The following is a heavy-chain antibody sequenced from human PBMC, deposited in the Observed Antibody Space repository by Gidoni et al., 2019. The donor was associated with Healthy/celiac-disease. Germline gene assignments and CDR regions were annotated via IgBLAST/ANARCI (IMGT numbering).Heavy chain of an antibody. CDR2: IKSKTDGGTT. Sequence: EVQLVESGGGLVKPGGSLRLSCAASGFTFSNAWMSWVRQAPGKGLEWVGRIKSKTDGGTTDYAAPVKGRFTISRDDSKNTLYLQMNSLKTEDTAVYYCTTEATYYYDSSSLDYWGQGTLVTVSS. CDR1: GFTFSNAW. D-gene: IGHD3-22*01. CDR3: TTEATYYYDSSSLDY. V-gene: IGHV3-15*01. J-gene: IGHJ4*02.